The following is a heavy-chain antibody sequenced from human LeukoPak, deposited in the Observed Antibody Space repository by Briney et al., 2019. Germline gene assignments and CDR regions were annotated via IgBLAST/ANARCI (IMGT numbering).Heavy chain of an antibody. CDR1: GFTFSSYA. CDR2: ISGSGGST. CDR3: AQGRWGSYHLWDAFDI. J-gene: IGHJ3*02. V-gene: IGHV3-23*01. Sequence: GGSLRLSCAASGFTFSSYAMSWARQAPGKGLEWVSAISGSGGSTYYADSVKGRFTISRDNSKNTLYLQMNSLRAEDTAVYYCAQGRWGSYHLWDAFDIWGQGTMVTVSS. D-gene: IGHD3-16*01.